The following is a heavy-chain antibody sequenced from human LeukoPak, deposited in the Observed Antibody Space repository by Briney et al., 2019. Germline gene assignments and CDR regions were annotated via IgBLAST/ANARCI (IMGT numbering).Heavy chain of an antibody. CDR3: ARRSKEYCSSTSCRQTYYYGSGSYRHAFDI. D-gene: IGHD3-10*01. Sequence: SETLSLTCAVYGGSFSGYYWSWIRQPPGKGLEWIGEINHSGSTNYNPSLKSRVTISVDTSKNQFSLKLSSVTAADTAVYYCARRSKEYCSSTSCRQTYYYGSGSYRHAFDIWGQGTMVTVSS. CDR1: GGSFSGYY. V-gene: IGHV4-34*01. J-gene: IGHJ3*02. CDR2: INHSGST.